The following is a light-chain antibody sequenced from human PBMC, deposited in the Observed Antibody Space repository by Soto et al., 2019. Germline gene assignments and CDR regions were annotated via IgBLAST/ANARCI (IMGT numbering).Light chain of an antibody. CDR2: EAS. J-gene: IGKJ1*01. CDR3: QQYNGYWT. V-gene: IGKV1-5*03. CDR1: QSISGS. Sequence: DIQMTQSPSTLSASVGDRVTITCRASQSISGSLAWYQQKPGKAPKILIYEASNIKSGVPSRFSGSGSGTEYTLTISSLQPDDFASYYCQQYNGYWTFGQGTKVEIK.